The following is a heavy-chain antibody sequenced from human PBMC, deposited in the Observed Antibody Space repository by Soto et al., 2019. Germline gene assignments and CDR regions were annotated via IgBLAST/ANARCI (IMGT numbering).Heavy chain of an antibody. CDR3: ARGSLELPGDY. J-gene: IGHJ4*02. CDR2: IYYSGST. CDR1: GGSISSSSYY. Sequence: SETLSLTCTVSGGSISSSSYYWGWIRQPPGKGLEWIGYIYYSGSTYYNPSLKSRVTISVDTSKNQFSLKLSSVTAADTAVYYCARGSLELPGDYWGQGTLVTVSS. V-gene: IGHV4-31*03. D-gene: IGHD1-7*01.